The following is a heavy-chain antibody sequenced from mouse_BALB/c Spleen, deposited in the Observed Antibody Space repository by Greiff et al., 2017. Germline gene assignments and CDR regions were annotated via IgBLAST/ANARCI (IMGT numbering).Heavy chain of an antibody. CDR3: ARPLYYDYDGGFAY. V-gene: IGHV1-14*01. D-gene: IGHD2-4*01. CDR1: GYTFTSYV. J-gene: IGHJ3*01. CDR2: INPYNDGT. Sequence: EVQLQQSGPELVKPGASVKMSCKASGYTFTSYVMHWVKQKPGQGLEWIGYINPYNDGTKYNEKFKGKATLTSDKSSSTAYMELSSLTSEDSAVYYCARPLYYDYDGGFAYWGQGTLVTVSA.